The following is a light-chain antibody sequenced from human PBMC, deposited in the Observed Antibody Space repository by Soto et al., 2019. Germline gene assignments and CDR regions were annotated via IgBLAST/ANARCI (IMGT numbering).Light chain of an antibody. CDR2: DVT. CDR1: SSDVGAYDF. CDR3: CSYAGSSSAM. J-gene: IGLJ3*02. V-gene: IGLV2-11*01. Sequence: QSVLTQPRSVSGSPGQSVTISCTGTSSDVGAYDFVSWYQQHPGKAPQLMIYDVTKRPSGVPDRFSGPKSGNTASLTISGLQAEDEADYYCCSYAGSSSAMFGGGTQLTVL.